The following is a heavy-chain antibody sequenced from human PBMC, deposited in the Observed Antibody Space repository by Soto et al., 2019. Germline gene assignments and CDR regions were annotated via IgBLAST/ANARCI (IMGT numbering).Heavy chain of an antibody. CDR3: ARDDPRILVVPAAISWFDP. CDR2: IIPIIGRP. Sequence: SVKVSCKASGGTFSSFTISWVRQAPGQGLEWMGRIIPIIGRPNYAQKFQGRVTITADISTTTAYMDLNSLRSEDTAVYYCARDDPRILVVPAAISWFDPWGQGTLVTVSS. CDR1: GGTFSSFT. D-gene: IGHD2-2*01. J-gene: IGHJ5*02. V-gene: IGHV1-69*08.